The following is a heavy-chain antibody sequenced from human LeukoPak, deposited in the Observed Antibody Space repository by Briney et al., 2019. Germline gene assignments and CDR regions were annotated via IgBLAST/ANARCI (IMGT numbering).Heavy chain of an antibody. V-gene: IGHV4-38-2*01. Sequence: PETLSLTCAVSGYSISSASYWGWSRQAPGKGLECIGSIHQSGTTYYSPSLKSLVTISIDTSKNQFSLRLTSVTAADTAVYYCARRPLWFGEFDAFDVWGQGTMVIVS. D-gene: IGHD3-10*01. CDR3: ARRPLWFGEFDAFDV. CDR2: IHQSGTT. J-gene: IGHJ3*01. CDR1: GYSISSASY.